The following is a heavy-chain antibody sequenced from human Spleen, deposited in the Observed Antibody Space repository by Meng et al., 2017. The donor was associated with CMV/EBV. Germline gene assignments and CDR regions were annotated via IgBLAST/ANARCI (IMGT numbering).Heavy chain of an antibody. Sequence: ASVKVSCKASGGTFSSYAISWVRQAPGQGLEWMGWINPNSGGTNYAQKFQGRVTMTRDTSISTAYMELSRLRSDDTAVYYCARAPIYCSSTSCSFYYYYGMDVWGQGTTVTVSS. D-gene: IGHD2-2*01. CDR3: ARAPIYCSSTSCSFYYYYGMDV. CDR1: GGTFSSYA. CDR2: INPNSGGT. J-gene: IGHJ6*02. V-gene: IGHV1-2*02.